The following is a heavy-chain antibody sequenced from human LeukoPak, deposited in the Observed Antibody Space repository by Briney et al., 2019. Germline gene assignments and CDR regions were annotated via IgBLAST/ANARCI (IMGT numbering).Heavy chain of an antibody. J-gene: IGHJ4*02. D-gene: IGHD4-17*01. CDR3: VRXNPVYGDYDY. V-gene: IGHV3-53*01. Sequence: GGSLRLSCAVSGFTVTDNYMSWVRQAPGKGLQWVSVLYPDGRAYYADSVKGRFIISRDISRNALLLQMNTLRADDTAFHYCVRXNPVYGDYDYWGQGTLVTVSS. CDR2: LYPDGRA. CDR1: GFTVTDNY.